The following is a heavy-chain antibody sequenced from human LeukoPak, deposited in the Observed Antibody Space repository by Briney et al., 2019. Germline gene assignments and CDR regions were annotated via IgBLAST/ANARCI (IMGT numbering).Heavy chain of an antibody. CDR1: GFTFSTYA. D-gene: IGHD6-13*01. CDR2: ISGSGAKT. V-gene: IGHV3-23*01. CDR3: AKDLGVAAGRYYYYYYMDV. J-gene: IGHJ6*03. Sequence: GGSLRLSCAASGFTFSTYAMNWVRQAPGKGLEWVSAISGSGAKTYHADFVKGRFTISRDNSKNTLYLQMNSLRAEDTAVYYCAKDLGVAAGRYYYYYYMDVWGKGTTVTVSS.